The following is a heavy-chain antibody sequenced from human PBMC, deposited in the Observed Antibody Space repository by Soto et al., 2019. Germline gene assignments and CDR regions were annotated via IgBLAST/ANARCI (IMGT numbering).Heavy chain of an antibody. Sequence: EVQLLESGGGLVQPGASLRLSCAASGVTFSSHAMSWVRQDPRKGLECVSAISGSGGSTYYADSVKGRFTISRDNSQNTLYLQMNSLTAEDTAVYYCAKASVNFDYWGQGTLVTVSS. J-gene: IGHJ4*02. V-gene: IGHV3-23*01. CDR1: GVTFSSHA. CDR3: AKASVNFDY. D-gene: IGHD3-10*01. CDR2: ISGSGGST.